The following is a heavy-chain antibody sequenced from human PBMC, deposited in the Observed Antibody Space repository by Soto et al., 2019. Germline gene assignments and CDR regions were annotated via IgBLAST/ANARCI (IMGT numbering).Heavy chain of an antibody. D-gene: IGHD3-9*01. CDR1: GFTFDDYA. CDR2: ISWNSGSI. V-gene: IGHV3-9*01. CDR3: AKGRVDWLLDFDY. Sequence: GGSLRLSCAASGFTFDDYAMHWVRQAPGKGLEWVSGISWNSGSIGYADSVKGRFTISRDNAKNSLYLQMNSLRAEDTALYYCAKGRVDWLLDFDYWRQGTLVTVSS. J-gene: IGHJ4*02.